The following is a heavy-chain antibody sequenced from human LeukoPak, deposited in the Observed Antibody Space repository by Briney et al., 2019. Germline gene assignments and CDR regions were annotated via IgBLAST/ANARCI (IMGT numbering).Heavy chain of an antibody. V-gene: IGHV1-69*13. J-gene: IGHJ4*02. Sequence: GASVKVSCKASGGTFSSYAISWVRQAPGQGLEWMGGIIPISGTANYAQKFQGRVTITADESTSTAYMELSSLRSEDTAVYYCARSYSSGWRLADYWGQGTLVTVSS. CDR1: GGTFSSYA. CDR3: ARSYSSGWRLADY. CDR2: IIPISGTA. D-gene: IGHD6-19*01.